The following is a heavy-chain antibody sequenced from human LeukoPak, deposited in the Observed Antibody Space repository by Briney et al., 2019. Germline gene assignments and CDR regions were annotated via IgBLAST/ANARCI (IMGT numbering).Heavy chain of an antibody. Sequence: SETLSLTCTVSGGSISSYYWSWIRQPAGKGLEWIGRIHTSGSTNYNPSLKSRVTISVDKSKNQFSLKLSSVTAADTAVYYCARVVAVAGTSYYYYYMDVWGKGTTVTVSS. CDR3: ARVVAVAGTSYYYYYMDV. D-gene: IGHD6-19*01. CDR1: GGSISSYY. CDR2: IHTSGST. J-gene: IGHJ6*03. V-gene: IGHV4-4*07.